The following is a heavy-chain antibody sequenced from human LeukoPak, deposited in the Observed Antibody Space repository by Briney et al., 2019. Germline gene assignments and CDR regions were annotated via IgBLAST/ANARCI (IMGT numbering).Heavy chain of an antibody. CDR2: ISAYNGNT. CDR1: GYTFTSYG. Sequence: AASVKVSCKASGYTFTSYGISWVRQAPGQGLEWMGWISAYNGNTNYAQKLQGRVTMTTDTSTSTAYMELRSLRSDDTAVYYCARPRVDSRGYYVYYFDYWGQGTLVTVSS. V-gene: IGHV1-18*01. D-gene: IGHD3-22*01. CDR3: ARPRVDSRGYYVYYFDY. J-gene: IGHJ4*02.